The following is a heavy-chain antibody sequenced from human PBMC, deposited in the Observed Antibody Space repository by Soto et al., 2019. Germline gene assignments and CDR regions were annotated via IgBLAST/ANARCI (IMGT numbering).Heavy chain of an antibody. Sequence: QTLSLTCAVTGDSVSSNSAGWSWVRQSPSRGLEWLGRTYYRSKWYYEYAVSVRGRITINPDTSKNQYSLQLNSVTPEDTAVYLCARGEQYSGRIFDYWGQGTLGTVSS. CDR2: TYYRSKWYY. CDR3: ARGEQYSGRIFDY. J-gene: IGHJ4*01. CDR1: GDSVSSNSAG. V-gene: IGHV6-1*01. D-gene: IGHD1-26*01.